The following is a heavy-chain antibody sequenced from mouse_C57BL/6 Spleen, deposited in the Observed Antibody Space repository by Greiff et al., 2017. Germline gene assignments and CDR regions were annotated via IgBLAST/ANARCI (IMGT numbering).Heavy chain of an antibody. J-gene: IGHJ4*01. CDR3: VRRRGYTVWGAALDY. CDR2: IWSGGST. Sequence: VQLQQSGPGLVQPSQSLSITCTVSGFSLTSYGVHWVRQSPGKGLEWLGVIWSGGSTDYNAAFISRLSISKDNSKSQVFFNMYTLRAHNTPIYYCVRRRGYTVWGAALDYSGHGNSLTASS. V-gene: IGHV2-2*01. CDR1: GFSLTSYG. D-gene: IGHD2-2*01.